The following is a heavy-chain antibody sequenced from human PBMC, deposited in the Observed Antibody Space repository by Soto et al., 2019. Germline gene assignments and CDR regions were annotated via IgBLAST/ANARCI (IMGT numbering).Heavy chain of an antibody. CDR3: ASWRYCSGGSCYSGFDY. CDR1: GGSISSSNW. Sequence: SETLSLTCAVSGGSISSSNWWSWVRQPPGKGLEWIGEIYHSGSTNYNPSLKSRVTISVDKSKNQFSLKLSSVTAADTAVYYCASWRYCSGGSCYSGFDYWGQGTLVTVSS. J-gene: IGHJ4*02. D-gene: IGHD2-15*01. CDR2: IYHSGST. V-gene: IGHV4-4*02.